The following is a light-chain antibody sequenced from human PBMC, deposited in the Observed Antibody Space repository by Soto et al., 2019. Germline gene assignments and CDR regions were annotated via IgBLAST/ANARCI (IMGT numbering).Light chain of an antibody. Sequence: QSVLTQPASVSGFPGQSITISCTGTSSDVGSYNLVSWYQQHPGKAPKLMIYEVSKRPSGVSNRFSGSKSGNTASLTISGLQAEDEADYYCCSYAGTPYVFGTRTKLTVL. CDR2: EVS. CDR1: SSDVGSYNL. V-gene: IGLV2-23*02. CDR3: CSYAGTPYV. J-gene: IGLJ1*01.